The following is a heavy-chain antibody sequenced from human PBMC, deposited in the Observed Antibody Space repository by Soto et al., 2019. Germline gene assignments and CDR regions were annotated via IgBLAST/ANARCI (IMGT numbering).Heavy chain of an antibody. D-gene: IGHD3-10*01. Sequence: QVQLVQSGAEVKKPGSSVKVSCKASGGIFSTYAISWLRQAPGQGLEWMGGIIPIFGTPNYAQRLQGRVTITADESTSTADMELSRLRSEDTAVYYCARDRDDSGSGNYYNRTAFWGQGTLVTVSS. CDR3: ARDRDDSGSGNYYNRTAF. CDR2: IIPIFGTP. J-gene: IGHJ4*02. V-gene: IGHV1-69*01. CDR1: GGIFSTYA.